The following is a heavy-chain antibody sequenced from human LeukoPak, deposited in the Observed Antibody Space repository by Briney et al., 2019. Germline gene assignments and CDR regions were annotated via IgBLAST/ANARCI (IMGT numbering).Heavy chain of an antibody. D-gene: IGHD6-13*01. J-gene: IGHJ4*02. V-gene: IGHV4-59*08. Sequence: SETLSLTCAVSGGSISSYYWSWIRQPPGKGREWIGYTHYSGSTDYNPSLKTRVTISVDTSKNQFSLKLSSVTAADTAVYYCARGAAGTVPFDYWGQGTPVTVSS. CDR2: THYSGST. CDR1: GGSISSYY. CDR3: ARGAAGTVPFDY.